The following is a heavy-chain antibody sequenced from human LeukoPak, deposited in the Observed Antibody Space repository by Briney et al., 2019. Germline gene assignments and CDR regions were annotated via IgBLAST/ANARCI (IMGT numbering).Heavy chain of an antibody. CDR2: IYYTGST. J-gene: IGHJ5*02. V-gene: IGHV4-39*01. CDR3: ARQAAYCSSGSCYPNWFDP. Sequence: PSETLSLTCTVSGGSISSSSYYWGWIRQPPGKGLESIGSIYYTGSTYYNPSLKSRVTISVDTSNNQFSLKLSSVTAADTAVYYCARQAAYCSSGSCYPNWFDPWGQGTLVTVSS. D-gene: IGHD2-15*01. CDR1: GGSISSSSYY.